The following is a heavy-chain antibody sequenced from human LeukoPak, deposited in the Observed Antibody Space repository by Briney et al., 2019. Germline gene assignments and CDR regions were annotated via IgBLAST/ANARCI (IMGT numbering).Heavy chain of an antibody. CDR3: TTDYADDVYGAFDI. Sequence: GGSLRLSCAASGFIVSDHYMDWVRQAPGKGLEWVGRTRNKPNSYTTEYAASVKGRFTISRDDSKDLVYLQMSSLKTEDTAVYSCTTDYADDVYGAFDIWGQGTMVTVSS. D-gene: IGHD4-17*01. V-gene: IGHV3-72*01. CDR2: TRNKPNSYTT. CDR1: GFIVSDHY. J-gene: IGHJ3*02.